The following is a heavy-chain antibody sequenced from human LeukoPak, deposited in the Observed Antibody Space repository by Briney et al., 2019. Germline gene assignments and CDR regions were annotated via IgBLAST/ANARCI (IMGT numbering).Heavy chain of an antibody. D-gene: IGHD5-12*01. Sequence: ASETLSLTCTVSGYSISSDYYWGWIRQPPGKGLEWVGSIYHTGTTYYNPSLKSRVTISVDTSKNQFSLKLSSVTAADTAVYYCARGRYVDIVATIRGHRTAQFDYRGQGTLVTVSS. J-gene: IGHJ4*02. CDR2: IYHTGTT. CDR3: ARGRYVDIVATIRGHRTAQFDY. V-gene: IGHV4-38-2*02. CDR1: GYSISSDYY.